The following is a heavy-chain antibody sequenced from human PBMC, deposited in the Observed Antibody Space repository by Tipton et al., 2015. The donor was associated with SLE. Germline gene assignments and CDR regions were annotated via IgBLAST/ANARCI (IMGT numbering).Heavy chain of an antibody. J-gene: IGHJ3*02. CDR1: GDSITRSNNY. V-gene: IGHV4-39*01. Sequence: LRLSCTVSGDSITRSNNYWGWIRQPPRKGLEWIGSVSYTGSTFYNPSLKSPVSISVDTSKNQFSLNLSSVTAADTAVYYCGKNMGLYGFDAFDIWGQGTLVTVSS. CDR2: VSYTGST. CDR3: GKNMGLYGFDAFDI. D-gene: IGHD3-10*01.